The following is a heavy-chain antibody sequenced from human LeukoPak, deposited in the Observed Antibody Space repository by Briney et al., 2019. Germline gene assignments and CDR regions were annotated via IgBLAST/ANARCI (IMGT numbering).Heavy chain of an antibody. CDR2: INHSGST. J-gene: IGHJ4*02. CDR1: GGSFSGYY. CDR3: ARGIAVAGQGFDY. Sequence: PSETLSLTCAVYGGSFSGYYWSWIRQPPGKGLEWIGEINHSGSTNYNPSLKSRVIISVDTSKNQFSLKLNSVTAADPAVYYCARGIAVAGQGFDYWGQGTLVTVSS. D-gene: IGHD6-19*01. V-gene: IGHV4-34*01.